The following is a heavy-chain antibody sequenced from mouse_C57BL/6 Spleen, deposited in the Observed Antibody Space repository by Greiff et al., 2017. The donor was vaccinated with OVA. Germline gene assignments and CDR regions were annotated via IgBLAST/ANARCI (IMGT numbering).Heavy chain of an antibody. CDR2: ISSGGSYT. CDR1: GFPFSSYG. D-gene: IGHD2-3*01. J-gene: IGHJ2*01. V-gene: IGHV5-6*01. Sequence: EVKLVESGGDLVKPGGSLKLSCAASGFPFSSYGMSWVRQTPDKRLEWVATISSGGSYTYYPDSVKGRFTISRDNAKNTLYLQMSSLKSEDTAMYYCARQGNDGFFDYWGQGTTLTVSS. CDR3: ARQGNDGFFDY.